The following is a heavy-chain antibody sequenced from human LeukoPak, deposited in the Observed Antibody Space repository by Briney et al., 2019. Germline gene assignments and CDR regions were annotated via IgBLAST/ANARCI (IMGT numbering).Heavy chain of an antibody. CDR1: GVSITSYY. V-gene: IGHV4-59*01. CDR2: IYYSGTT. D-gene: IGHD3-9*01. J-gene: IGHJ5*02. CDR3: ARGYRDWLSPFGS. Sequence: SETLSLTCTVSGVSITSYYWSWIRQPPGKGLEWIGYIYYSGTTNYYPSLKSRVTISLDKSKNQFSLKLTSVSAADTAVYYCARGYRDWLSPFGSWGQGILVTVSS.